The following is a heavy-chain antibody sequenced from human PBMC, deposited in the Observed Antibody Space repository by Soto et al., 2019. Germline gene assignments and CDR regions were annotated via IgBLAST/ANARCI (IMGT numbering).Heavy chain of an antibody. V-gene: IGHV4-59*01. CDR1: GGSISSYY. Sequence: SETLSLTCTVSGGSISSYYWSWIRQPPGKGLEWIGYIYYSGSTNYNPSPKSRVTISVDTSKNQFSLKLSSVTAADTAVYYCARAGARPYYYGMDVWGQGTTVTVSS. CDR2: IYYSGST. J-gene: IGHJ6*02. CDR3: ARAGARPYYYGMDV. D-gene: IGHD3-10*01.